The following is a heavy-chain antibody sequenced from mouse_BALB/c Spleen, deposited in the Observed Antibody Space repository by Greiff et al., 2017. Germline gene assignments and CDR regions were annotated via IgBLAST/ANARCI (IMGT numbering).Heavy chain of an antibody. J-gene: IGHJ4*01. V-gene: IGHV14-4*02. CDR3: NVDGYYAAMDY. Sequence: VHVKQSGAELVRSGASVKLSCTASGFNIKDYYMHWVKQRPEQGLEWIGWIDPENGDTEYAPKFQGKATMTADTSSNTAYLQLSSLTSEDTAVYYCNVDGYYAAMDYWGQGTSVTGSS. CDR1: GFNIKDYY. D-gene: IGHD2-3*01. CDR2: IDPENGDT.